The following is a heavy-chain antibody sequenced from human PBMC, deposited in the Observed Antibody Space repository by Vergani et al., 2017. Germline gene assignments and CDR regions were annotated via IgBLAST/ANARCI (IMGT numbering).Heavy chain of an antibody. V-gene: IGHV4-61*02. Sequence: QVQLQESGPGLVKPSQTLSLTCTVSGGSFSSGSYYWSWIRQPAGKGLEWIGRIYTSGSTNYNPSLKSRVTMSVDTSKNQFSLKLSSVTAADTAVYYCASGLARSWSAELGYWGQGTLVTVSS. D-gene: IGHD6-13*01. CDR2: IYTSGST. J-gene: IGHJ4*02. CDR3: ASGLARSWSAELGY. CDR1: GGSFSSGSYY.